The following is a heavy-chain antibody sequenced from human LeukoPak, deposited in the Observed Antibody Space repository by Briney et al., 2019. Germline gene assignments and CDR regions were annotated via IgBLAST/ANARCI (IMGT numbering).Heavy chain of an antibody. V-gene: IGHV4-39*07. J-gene: IGHJ4*02. CDR2: INYSGTT. CDR1: GGPISSSSYY. CDR3: ARGFRALDY. Sequence: PSETLSLTCTVSGGPISSSSYYWGWIWQPPGKGLEWIGSINYSGTTYYNPSLKSRVTISIDTSKNQFSLKLSSVTAADTAVYYCARGFRALDYWGQGTLVTVSS.